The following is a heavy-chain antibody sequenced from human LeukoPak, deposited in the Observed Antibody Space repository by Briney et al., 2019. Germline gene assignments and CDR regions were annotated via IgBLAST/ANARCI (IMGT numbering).Heavy chain of an antibody. CDR2: ISYDGSNK. V-gene: IGHV3-30*18. CDR1: GFTFSSYG. Sequence: GGSLRLSCAASGFTFSSYGMHWVRQAPGKGLEWVAIISYDGSNKYYADSVKGRFTISRDNSKNTLSLQMNSLRAEDTAVYYCAKDRSVTNRYFDYWGQGTLVSVSS. D-gene: IGHD4-17*01. CDR3: AKDRSVTNRYFDY. J-gene: IGHJ4*02.